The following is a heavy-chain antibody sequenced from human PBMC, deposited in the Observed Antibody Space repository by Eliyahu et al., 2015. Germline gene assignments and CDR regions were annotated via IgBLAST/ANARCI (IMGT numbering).Heavy chain of an antibody. CDR1: GGSFSSNY. V-gene: IGHV4-59*08. CDR2: IYSTGTT. CDR3: ARHGGLFEFDS. J-gene: IGHJ4*02. D-gene: IGHD3-16*01. Sequence: QVQLQESGPGLVKPSETLSLTCPVSGGSFSSNYWSWVRQPPGKGLEWIGYIYSTGTTNYNSSLKSRVTISLDTSKNQFSLRVSSVTAADTAVYSCARHGGLFEFDSWGQGTLVTVSS.